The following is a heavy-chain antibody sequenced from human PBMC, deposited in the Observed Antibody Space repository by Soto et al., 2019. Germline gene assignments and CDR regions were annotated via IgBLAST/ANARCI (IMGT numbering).Heavy chain of an antibody. V-gene: IGHV3-74*01. D-gene: IGHD3-3*01. CDR2: ISTDGSNI. Sequence: GGSLRLSCAASGFTFSIHWMHWVRQVPGKGLVWVSRISTDGSNIGYADSVKGRFTISRDNGKNTLYLQMNSLRAEDTAVYSGVKWEYYDFRSNHTLYDFWGLGTLVTVSS. J-gene: IGHJ4*02. CDR3: VKWEYYDFRSNHTLYDF. CDR1: GFTFSIHW.